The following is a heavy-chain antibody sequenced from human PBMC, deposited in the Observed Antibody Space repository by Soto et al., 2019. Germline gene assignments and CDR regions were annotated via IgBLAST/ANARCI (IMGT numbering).Heavy chain of an antibody. CDR1: GFTFTSYA. CDR2: ISGSAGRT. J-gene: IGHJ6*02. Sequence: VQLLESGGGLVQPGGSLRLSCAASGFTFTSYAMSWVRQAPGKGLEWVAIISGSAGRTYYADSVKGRFSISRDNSKNTLFLQMNSLRAEDTAVYHCAKVTSARAFYFGLDVWGQGTTVTVSS. D-gene: IGHD2-2*01. V-gene: IGHV3-23*01. CDR3: AKVTSARAFYFGLDV.